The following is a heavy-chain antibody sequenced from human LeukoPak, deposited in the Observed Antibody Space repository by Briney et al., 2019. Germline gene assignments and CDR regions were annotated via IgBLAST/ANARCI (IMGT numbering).Heavy chain of an antibody. CDR1: GFTFDDYA. D-gene: IGHD5-12*01. V-gene: IGHV3-9*01. CDR2: ISWNSGSI. J-gene: IGHJ4*02. CDR3: AKEAGGYSGGVGSIPLDY. Sequence: GGSLRLSCAASGFTFDDYAMHWVRQAPGKGLEWVSGISWNSGSIGYADSVKGRFTISRDNAKNSLYLQMNSLRAEDTALYYCAKEAGGYSGGVGSIPLDYWGQGTLVTVSS.